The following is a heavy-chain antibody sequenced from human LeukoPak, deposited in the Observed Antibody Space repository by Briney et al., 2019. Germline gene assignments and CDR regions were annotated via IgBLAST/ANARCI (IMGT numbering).Heavy chain of an antibody. V-gene: IGHV3-23*01. CDR2: ISGSGGRT. CDR3: AKAPVTTCSGAYCYPFDY. D-gene: IGHD2-21*01. CDR1: GFTFSNYG. J-gene: IGHJ4*02. Sequence: GGSLRLSCAVSGFTFSNYGMSWVRQAPGKGLEWVSTISGSGGRTYYADSVKGRFTISRDNSKNTLYLQMNSLRAQDTAVYYCAKAPVTTCSGAYCYPFDYWGQGTLVTVSS.